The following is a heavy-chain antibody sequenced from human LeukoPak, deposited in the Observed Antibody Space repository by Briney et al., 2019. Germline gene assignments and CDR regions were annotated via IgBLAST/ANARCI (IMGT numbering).Heavy chain of an antibody. CDR3: EGH. Sequence: GGSLRLSWVGSGFSFTYAWMSWVRQAPGRGLEWVGRIRSNNDGGTTDYVPPVKGRFTVSRDDSRNTLYLQMNNLKTEDTAVYTTEGHWGQGILVAVSS. V-gene: IGHV3-15*01. D-gene: IGHD1-14*01. J-gene: IGHJ4*02. CDR2: IRSNNDGGTT. CDR1: GFSFTYAW.